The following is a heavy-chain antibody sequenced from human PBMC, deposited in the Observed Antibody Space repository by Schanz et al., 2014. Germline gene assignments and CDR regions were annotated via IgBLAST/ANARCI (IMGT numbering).Heavy chain of an antibody. D-gene: IGHD3-16*01. CDR3: AKGLYYDNTGGGFDY. CDR1: GFTFTTHS. J-gene: IGHJ4*02. Sequence: EVQLLESGGGLVQPGGSLRLSCAASGFTFTTHSMTWVRQAPGKGLEWVSGISGSVGSTYYADSVKGRFTISRDNSKTTLSLQMNSLRAEDTAVDYCAKGLYYDNTGGGFDYRGQGTLVTVSS. V-gene: IGHV3-23*01. CDR2: ISGSVGST.